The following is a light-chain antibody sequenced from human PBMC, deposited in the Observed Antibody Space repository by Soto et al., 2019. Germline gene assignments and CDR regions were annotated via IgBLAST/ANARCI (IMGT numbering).Light chain of an antibody. V-gene: IGKV3-20*01. CDR2: GAS. Sequence: EIVLTQSPGTLSLSPGERATLSCRASQSVSSSYLAWYQQKPGQAPRLLIYGASSRATGIPDRFSGSGSGTDFTLTISRLEPEDFVVYYCQQYGSSPFAFGGGTKVEIK. CDR3: QQYGSSPFA. CDR1: QSVSSSY. J-gene: IGKJ4*01.